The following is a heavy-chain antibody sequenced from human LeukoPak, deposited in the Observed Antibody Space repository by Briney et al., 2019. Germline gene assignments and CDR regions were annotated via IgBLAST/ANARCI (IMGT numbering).Heavy chain of an antibody. V-gene: IGHV3-48*03. Sequence: GGSLTLSCAAYGFTFSSYEMSWVRQAPGKWLEWVSYISSSGSTIYYADSVKGRFTISRDNAEDSLYLQMSSLRAEDTAVYYCARESWATDYWRQGTVVSVPS. CDR1: GFTFSSYE. D-gene: IGHD3-10*01. J-gene: IGHJ4*02. CDR3: ARESWATDY. CDR2: ISSSGSTI.